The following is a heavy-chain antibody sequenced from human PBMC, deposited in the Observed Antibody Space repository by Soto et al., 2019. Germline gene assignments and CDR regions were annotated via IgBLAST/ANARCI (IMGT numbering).Heavy chain of an antibody. J-gene: IGHJ4*02. D-gene: IGHD2-2*01. CDR1: GGSISSGDYY. V-gene: IGHV4-30-4*01. CDR2: IYYSGST. CDR3: ARGSSTSWEYYFDY. Sequence: PSETLSLTCTVSGGSISSGDYYWSWIRQPPGKGLEWIGYIYYSGSTYYNPSLKSRVTISVDTSKNQFSLKLSSVTAADTAVYYCARGSSTSWEYYFDYWGQGTLVTVSS.